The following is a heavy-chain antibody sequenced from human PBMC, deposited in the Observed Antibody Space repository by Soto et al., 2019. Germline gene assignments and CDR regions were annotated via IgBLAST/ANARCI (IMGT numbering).Heavy chain of an antibody. D-gene: IGHD1-1*01. CDR3: ARTPNDTPRRDYYYYYGMDV. Sequence: SETLSLTCTVSGGSISSGGYYWSWIRQHPGKGLEWIGYIYYSGSTYYNPSLKSRVTISVDTSKNQFSLKLSSVTAADTAVYYCARTPNDTPRRDYYYYYGMDVWGQGTTVTVSS. CDR1: GGSISSGGYY. CDR2: IYYSGST. V-gene: IGHV4-31*03. J-gene: IGHJ6*02.